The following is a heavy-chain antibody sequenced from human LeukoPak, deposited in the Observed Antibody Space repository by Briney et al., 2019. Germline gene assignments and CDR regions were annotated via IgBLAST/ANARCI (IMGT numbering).Heavy chain of an antibody. CDR1: GGSISSGGYY. CDR2: IYTSGSI. V-gene: IGHV4-61*02. D-gene: IGHD4-11*01. Sequence: SETLSLTCTVSGGSISSGGYYWTWIRQPAGKGLEWIGRIYTSGSINYNPSLKSRVTISVDTSKNQFSLKLTSVTAADTAVYYCARETAPDYSNFDYWGQGTLVTVS. J-gene: IGHJ4*02. CDR3: ARETAPDYSNFDY.